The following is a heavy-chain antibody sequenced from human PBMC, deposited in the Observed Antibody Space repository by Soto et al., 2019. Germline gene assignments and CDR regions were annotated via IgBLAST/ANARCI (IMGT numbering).Heavy chain of an antibody. Sequence: GGSLRLSCAASGFTFDDYTMHWVRQAPGKGLEWVSLISWDGGSTYYADSVKGRFTTSRDNSKNSLYLQMNSLRTEDTALYYCARWYSSSFGLGYYGMDVWGQGTTVTVSS. D-gene: IGHD6-6*01. V-gene: IGHV3-43*01. J-gene: IGHJ6*02. CDR2: ISWDGGST. CDR3: ARWYSSSFGLGYYGMDV. CDR1: GFTFDDYT.